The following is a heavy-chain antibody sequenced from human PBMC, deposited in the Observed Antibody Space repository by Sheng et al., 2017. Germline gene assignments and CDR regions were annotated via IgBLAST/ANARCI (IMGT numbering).Heavy chain of an antibody. CDR3: AKDGGAWEFDY. Sequence: QVQLVESGGGVVQPGGSLRLSCSASGFTFSRQNMHWVRQAPGKGLEWVAFIYYDGSIRRYADSVKGRFTISRDNSKNTLSLELNNLRPEDTAVYFCAKDGGAWEFDYWGQGILVTVSS. CDR2: IYYDGSIR. V-gene: IGHV3-30*02. J-gene: IGHJ4*02. D-gene: IGHD1-26*01. CDR1: GFTFSRQN.